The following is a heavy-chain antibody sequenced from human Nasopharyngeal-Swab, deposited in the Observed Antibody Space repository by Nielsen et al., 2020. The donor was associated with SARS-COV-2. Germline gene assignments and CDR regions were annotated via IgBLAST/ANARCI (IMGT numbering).Heavy chain of an antibody. CDR1: GFTFSSYG. CDR3: ARDVVVVAAFYYYYYGMDV. CDR2: IWYDGSNK. J-gene: IGHJ6*02. V-gene: IGHV3-33*01. D-gene: IGHD2-15*01. Sequence: GESLKISCAASGFTFSSYGMHWVRQAPGKGLEWVAVIWYDGSNKYYADSVKGRFTISSDNSKNTLYLQMNSLRAEDTAVYYCARDVVVVAAFYYYYYGMDVWGQGTTVTVSS.